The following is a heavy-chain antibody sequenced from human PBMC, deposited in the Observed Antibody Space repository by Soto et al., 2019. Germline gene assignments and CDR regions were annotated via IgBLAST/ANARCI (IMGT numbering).Heavy chain of an antibody. V-gene: IGHV4-59*01. CDR1: GGSISTYY. CDR3: ARDAGYQLTGACDI. CDR2: VTYSGGP. Sequence: QVQVQESGPGLVKPSETLSLTCTVSGGSISTYYWSWIRQPPGKGLEWIGYVTYSGGPTYNPTLKSRVTLSVDTSKKFSLNLTSVTAADTAVYYCARDAGYQLTGACDIWGQGTMVTVSS. D-gene: IGHD2-2*01. J-gene: IGHJ3*02.